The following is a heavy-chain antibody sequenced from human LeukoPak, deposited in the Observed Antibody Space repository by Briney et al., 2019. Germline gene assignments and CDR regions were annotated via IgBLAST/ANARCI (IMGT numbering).Heavy chain of an antibody. CDR3: AREGRVPAAPFDP. V-gene: IGHV3-20*01. CDR2: INWNGGST. Sequence: GGSLRLFCATSGFTVSSNYMSWVRQAPGKGLEWVSGINWNGGSTGYADSVKGRFTTSRDNAKNSLYLQMNSLRAEDTALYHCAREGRVPAAPFDPWGQGTLVTVSS. CDR1: GFTVSSNY. D-gene: IGHD2-2*01. J-gene: IGHJ5*02.